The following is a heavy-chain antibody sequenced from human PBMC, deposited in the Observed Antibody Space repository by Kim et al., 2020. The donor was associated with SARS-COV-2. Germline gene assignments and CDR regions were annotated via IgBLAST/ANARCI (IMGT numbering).Heavy chain of an antibody. Sequence: GGSLRLSCAGSGFTFGDYAMHWVRQGPGKGLEWVSGISEDSKYIVNAYSVRGRFTISRDNAKKSLFLQMNSLSSEDMAAYYCACRQSGYSQYSYGLDVWG. CDR1: GFTFGDYA. J-gene: IGHJ6*01. D-gene: IGHD6-25*01. V-gene: IGHV3-9*03. CDR2: ISEDSKYI. CDR3: ACRQSGYSQYSYGLDV.